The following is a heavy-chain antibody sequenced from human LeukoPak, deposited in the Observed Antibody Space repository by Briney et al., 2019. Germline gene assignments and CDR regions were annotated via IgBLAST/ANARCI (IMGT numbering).Heavy chain of an antibody. CDR3: ARHNGYTSSWYGYFFDH. CDR1: GGSIRSISYH. D-gene: IGHD6-13*01. J-gene: IGHJ4*02. Sequence: PSETLSLTCTVSGGSIRSISYHWGWIRQPPRKGPEWIGSIYYSGRLYYNPSLKSRATISIDTSKNQFSLKMTSVTAADTAVYYCARHNGYTSSWYGYFFDHWGQGILASVSS. V-gene: IGHV4-39*01. CDR2: IYYSGRL.